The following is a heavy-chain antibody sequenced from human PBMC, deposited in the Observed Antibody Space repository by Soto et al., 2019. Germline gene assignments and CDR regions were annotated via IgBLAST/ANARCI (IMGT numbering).Heavy chain of an antibody. D-gene: IGHD2-2*01. J-gene: IGHJ4*02. CDR3: ASRAVLPAALDY. V-gene: IGHV3-73*01. Sequence: EVQLVESGGGLVQPGGSLKLSCAASGFTFSDSAMHWVRQASGKGLEWVGRIRSKSSSDATAYAASVKGRFTISRDDSKNTAYLQMNSLKTEDTAVYYCASRAVLPAALDYWGQGTLVTVSS. CDR2: IRSKSSSDAT. CDR1: GFTFSDSA.